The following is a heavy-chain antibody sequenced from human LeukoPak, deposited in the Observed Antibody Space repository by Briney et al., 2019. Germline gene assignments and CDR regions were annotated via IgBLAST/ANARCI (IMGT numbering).Heavy chain of an antibody. V-gene: IGHV3-23*01. CDR2: ISGSGGST. D-gene: IGHD3-10*01. J-gene: IGHJ4*02. CDR1: GFTFSSYA. Sequence: GGSLRLSCAASGFTFSSYAMSRVRQAPGKGLEWVSAISGSGGSTYYADSVKGRFTISRDNSKNTLYLQMNSLRAEDTAVYYCAKDRLKITMVRGVMSDYWGQGTLVTVSS. CDR3: AKDRLKITMVRGVMSDY.